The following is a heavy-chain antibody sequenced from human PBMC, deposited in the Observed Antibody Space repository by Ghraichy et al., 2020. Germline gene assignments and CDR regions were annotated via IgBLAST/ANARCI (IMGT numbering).Heavy chain of an antibody. J-gene: IGHJ5*02. Sequence: GGSLRLSCAASGFTFSSYWMKWVRQAPGKGLEWVANIKEDGSEKYYVDSVKGRFTIFRDNAKNSLYLQMNSLRAEDTAVYYCARDRVSMTVVGRLDPWGPGTLIT. D-gene: IGHD3-22*01. CDR3: ARDRVSMTVVGRLDP. CDR2: IKEDGSEK. CDR1: GFTFSSYW. V-gene: IGHV3-7*01.